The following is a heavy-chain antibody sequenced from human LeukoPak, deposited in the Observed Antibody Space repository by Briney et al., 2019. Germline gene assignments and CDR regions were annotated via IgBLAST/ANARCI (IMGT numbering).Heavy chain of an antibody. CDR1: GFTFNNYA. V-gene: IGHV3-23*01. CDR3: AGELALVNSGYEH. D-gene: IGHD5-12*01. J-gene: IGHJ4*02. Sequence: PGGSLRLSCAASGFTFNNYAMNWVRQAPGKGLEWASGVSSNGEITYYPDSVKGRFTISRDNAKNSLYLQMNSLRAEDTAVYYCAGELALVNSGYEHWGQGTLVTVSS. CDR2: VSSNGEIT.